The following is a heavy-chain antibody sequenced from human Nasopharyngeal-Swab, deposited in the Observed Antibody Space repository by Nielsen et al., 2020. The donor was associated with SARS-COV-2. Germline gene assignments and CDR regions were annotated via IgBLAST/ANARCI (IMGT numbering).Heavy chain of an antibody. CDR2: IKQDGSEK. D-gene: IGHD3-3*01. J-gene: IGHJ4*02. V-gene: IGHV3-7*03. CDR3: ARSSRGPYYDFWSGSNYPDY. CDR1: GFTFSSYS. Sequence: GESLKISWAASGFTFSSYSMSWVRQAPGKGLEWVANIKQDGSEKYYVDSVKGRFTISRDNAKNSLYLQMNSLRAEDTAVYYCARSSRGPYYDFWSGSNYPDYWGQGTLVTVSS.